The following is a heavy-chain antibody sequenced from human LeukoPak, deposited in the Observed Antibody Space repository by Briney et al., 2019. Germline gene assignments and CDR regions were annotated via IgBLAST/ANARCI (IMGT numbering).Heavy chain of an antibody. CDR1: GFIFDSYW. CDR3: ATYSSLNTREFQY. Sequence: PGGSLRLSCAASGFIFDSYWMSWVRQAPGKGLEWVANIKQDASEKQYVDSVKGRFTISRDNAKNSLYLQMISLRAEDTAVYYCATYSSLNTREFQYWGQGTLVTVSP. V-gene: IGHV3-7*01. J-gene: IGHJ1*01. D-gene: IGHD3-22*01. CDR2: IKQDASEK.